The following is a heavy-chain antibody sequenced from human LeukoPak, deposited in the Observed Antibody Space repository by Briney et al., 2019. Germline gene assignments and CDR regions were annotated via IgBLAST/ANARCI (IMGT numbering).Heavy chain of an antibody. CDR2: IKEEGSEK. Sequence: GGSLRLSCAASGFTFSSHWVSWARQAPGKGLEWVANIKEEGSEKYYVDSVKGRFTISRDNARNSLYLQMNSLRAEDTAVYYCASGRQLGYWGQGTLVTVSS. J-gene: IGHJ4*02. CDR1: GFTFSSHW. CDR3: ASGRQLGY. V-gene: IGHV3-7*01. D-gene: IGHD6-13*01.